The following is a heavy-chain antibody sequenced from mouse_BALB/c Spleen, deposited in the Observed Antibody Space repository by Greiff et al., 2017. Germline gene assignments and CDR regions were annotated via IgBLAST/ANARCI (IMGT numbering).Heavy chain of an antibody. D-gene: IGHD1-1*01. J-gene: IGHJ2*01. CDR2: IDPANGNT. V-gene: IGHV14-3*02. CDR1: GFNIKDTY. CDR3: ARSDLYYYGSDY. Sequence: EVQLQQSGAELVKPGASVKLSCTASGFNIKDTYMHWVKQRPEQGLEWIGRIDPANGNTKYDPKFQGKATITADTSSNTAYLQLSSLTSEDTAVYYCARSDLYYYGSDYWGQGTTLTVSS.